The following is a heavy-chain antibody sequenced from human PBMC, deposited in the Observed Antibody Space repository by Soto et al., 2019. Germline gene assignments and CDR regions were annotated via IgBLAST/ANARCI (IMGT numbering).Heavy chain of an antibody. V-gene: IGHV3-30-3*01. D-gene: IGHD6-19*01. CDR2: ISYDGSNK. CDR3: ARDVAGNFDY. CDR1: GFTFSSYA. J-gene: IGHJ4*02. Sequence: VGSLRLSCAASGFTFSSYAMHWVRQAPGKGLEWVAVISYDGSNKYYADSVKGRFTISRDNSKNTLYLQMSSLRAEDTAVYYCARDVAGNFDYWGQGTLVTVSS.